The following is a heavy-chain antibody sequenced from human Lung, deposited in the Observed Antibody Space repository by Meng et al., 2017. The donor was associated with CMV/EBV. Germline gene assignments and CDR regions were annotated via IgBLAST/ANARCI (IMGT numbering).Heavy chain of an antibody. CDR1: GFTFSSYA. CDR2: ISYDGSNK. V-gene: IGHV3-30-3*01. J-gene: IGHJ4*02. D-gene: IGHD2-2*01. CDR3: ARTPKDIVVVPADSFYFDY. Sequence: GGSXRLXXAASGFTFSSYAMHWVRQAPGKGLEWVAVISYDGSNKYYADSVKGRFTISRDNSKNTLYLQMNSLRAEDTAVYYCARTPKDIVVVPADSFYFDYWGQGTXVTVSS.